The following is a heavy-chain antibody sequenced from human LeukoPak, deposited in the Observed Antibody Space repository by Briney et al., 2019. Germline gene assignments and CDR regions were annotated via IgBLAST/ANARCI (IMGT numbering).Heavy chain of an antibody. V-gene: IGHV3-21*01. CDR1: GFTFSSYS. Sequence: GGSLRPSCAASGFTFSSYSMNWVRQAPGKGLEWVSSISSSSSYIYYADSVKGRFTISRDNAKNSLYLQMNSLRAEDTAVYYCARGIVAVVQVFDYWGQGILVTVSS. J-gene: IGHJ4*02. CDR3: ARGIVAVVQVFDY. CDR2: ISSSSSYI. D-gene: IGHD2-21*01.